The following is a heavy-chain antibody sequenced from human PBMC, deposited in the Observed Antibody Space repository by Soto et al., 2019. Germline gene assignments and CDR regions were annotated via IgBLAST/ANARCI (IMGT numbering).Heavy chain of an antibody. Sequence: SETLSLTCTISGGSFSTNYWSWIRQAPGKGLEWIGYTYHTGSTKYNPSLKNRATISVDTSKNQFSLTLNSAAAADTAVYYCATDSGGRGHFDPWGQGILVTVSS. V-gene: IGHV4-59*13. J-gene: IGHJ5*02. CDR3: ATDSGGRGHFDP. CDR1: GGSFSTNY. CDR2: TYHTGST. D-gene: IGHD3-10*01.